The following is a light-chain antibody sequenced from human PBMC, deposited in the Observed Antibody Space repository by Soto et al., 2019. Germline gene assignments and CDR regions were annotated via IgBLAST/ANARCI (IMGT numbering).Light chain of an antibody. Sequence: IVMTQSPATLSVSPGERATLSCRASQSINSNLAWYQQKPGQAPRIIIYGESTRATGIPDRFSGSGSGTELNLTISRLQSEDFAVYYCQQYNNWPRTCGQGTKVDIK. CDR2: GES. J-gene: IGKJ1*01. CDR1: QSINSN. CDR3: QQYNNWPRT. V-gene: IGKV3-15*01.